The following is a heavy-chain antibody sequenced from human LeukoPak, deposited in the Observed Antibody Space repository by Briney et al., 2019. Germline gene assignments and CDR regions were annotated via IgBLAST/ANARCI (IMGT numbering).Heavy chain of an antibody. CDR2: TYYRSKWYH. Sequence: SQTLSLTCAISGDSVSSNSVTWNWIRQSPPRGLEWLGRTYYRSKWYHEYAVSVKSRITINPDTSKNQFSLQLNSVTPEDTAIYYCVILRTASSFDFWGQGTLVTVSS. D-gene: IGHD1-1*01. V-gene: IGHV6-1*01. CDR3: VILRTASSFDF. CDR1: GDSVSSNSVT. J-gene: IGHJ4*02.